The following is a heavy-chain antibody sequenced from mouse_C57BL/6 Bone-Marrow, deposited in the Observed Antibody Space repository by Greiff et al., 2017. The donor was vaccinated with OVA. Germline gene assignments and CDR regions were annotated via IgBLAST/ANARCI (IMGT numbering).Heavy chain of an antibody. V-gene: IGHV7-3*01. CDR2: IRNKANGYTT. J-gene: IGHJ2*01. D-gene: IGHD1-1*01. CDR3: ARYKYYYGSFDY. CDR1: GFTFTDYY. Sequence: EVKLVESGGGLVQPGGSLSLSCAASGFTFTDYYMSWVRQPPGKALEWLGFIRNKANGYTTEYSASVKGRFTISRDNSQSILYLQMNALRAEDSATYYCARYKYYYGSFDYWGQGTTLTVSS.